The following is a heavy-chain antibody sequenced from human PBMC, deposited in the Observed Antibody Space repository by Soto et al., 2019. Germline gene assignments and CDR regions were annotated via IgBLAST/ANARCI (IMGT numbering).Heavy chain of an antibody. CDR2: IIWNGGRT. CDR1: GFTSDDYG. J-gene: IGHJ4*02. D-gene: IGHD3-16*01. CDR3: VKDIEPGGAAY. Sequence: TGGSLRLSCALSGFTSDDYGMHWVRQAPGKGLEWVSGIIWNGGRTGYADAVKGRFTISRDNAKKTLFLQMNSLRVEDTAFYYCVKDIEPGGAAYWGQGTLVTVSS. V-gene: IGHV3-9*02.